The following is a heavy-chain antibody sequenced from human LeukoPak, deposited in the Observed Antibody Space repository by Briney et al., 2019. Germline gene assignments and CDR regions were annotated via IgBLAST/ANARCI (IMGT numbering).Heavy chain of an antibody. CDR3: ARGSSSTSCCIDY. D-gene: IGHD2-2*01. V-gene: IGHV1-46*01. Sequence: ASVKVSCKASGYTFTSYYMHWVRQAPGQGLEWMGIINPSGGSTSYAQKLQDRVTMTTDTSTSTAYMELRSLRSDDTAVYYCARGSSSTSCCIDYWGQGTLVTVSS. J-gene: IGHJ4*02. CDR1: GYTFTSYY. CDR2: INPSGGST.